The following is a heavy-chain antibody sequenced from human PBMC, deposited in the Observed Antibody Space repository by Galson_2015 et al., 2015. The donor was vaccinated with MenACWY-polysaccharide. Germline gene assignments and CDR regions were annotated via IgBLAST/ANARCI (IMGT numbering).Heavy chain of an antibody. CDR3: ARGRALTDY. Sequence: ETLSLTCSLSGGSVKDSYWSWFRQPPGKGLEWIGYIFYTGSTTYNPSLKSRVTISIDASESHFSLNLTSVTAADTAVYYCARGRALTDYWGQGTLVTVSS. V-gene: IGHV4-59*02. J-gene: IGHJ4*02. CDR2: IFYTGST. CDR1: GGSVKDSY.